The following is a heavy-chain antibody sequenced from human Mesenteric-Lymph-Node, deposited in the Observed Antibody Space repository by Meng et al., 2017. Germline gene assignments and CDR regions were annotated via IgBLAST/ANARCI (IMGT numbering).Heavy chain of an antibody. V-gene: IGHV1-46*01. D-gene: IGHD3-10*01. Sequence: ASVKVSCKASGFSFTNYFMHWVRQAPGQGLEWMGIINPSGGSTSYAQKFQGRVTMTRDTSTSTVYMELSSLRSEDTAVYYCARIRGWFGEFQSPVYGMDVWGQGTTVTVSS. CDR3: ARIRGWFGEFQSPVYGMDV. CDR1: GFSFTNYF. CDR2: INPSGGST. J-gene: IGHJ6*02.